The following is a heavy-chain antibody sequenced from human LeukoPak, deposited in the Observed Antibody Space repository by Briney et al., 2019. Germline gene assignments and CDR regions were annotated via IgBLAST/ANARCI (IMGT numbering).Heavy chain of an antibody. D-gene: IGHD3-22*01. J-gene: IGHJ4*02. CDR1: GGTFSSHA. Sequence: ASVKVSCKASGGTFSSHAIIWVRQAPGQGLEWMGGIIPIFDSSNYAQKFQGRVTITADESTSTAYMELSSLRSEDTAVYYCARGRGWYYYDSSGYPPFDYWGQGTLVTVSS. CDR3: ARGRGWYYYDSSGYPPFDY. CDR2: IIPIFDSS. V-gene: IGHV1-69*13.